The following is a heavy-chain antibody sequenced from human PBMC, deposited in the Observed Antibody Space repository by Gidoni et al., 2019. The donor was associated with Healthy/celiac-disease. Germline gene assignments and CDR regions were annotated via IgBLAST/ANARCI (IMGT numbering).Heavy chain of an antibody. CDR1: GFTFSSYA. CDR3: ASNRLDY. V-gene: IGHV3-30*01. J-gene: IGHJ4*02. Sequence: QVQLVESGGGVVQPGRSLRLSCAASGFTFSSYAMHWVRQAPGKGLEWVAVISYDGSNKYYADSVKGRFTISRDNSKNTLYLQMNSLRAEDTAVYYCASNRLDYWGQGTLVTVSS. CDR2: ISYDGSNK.